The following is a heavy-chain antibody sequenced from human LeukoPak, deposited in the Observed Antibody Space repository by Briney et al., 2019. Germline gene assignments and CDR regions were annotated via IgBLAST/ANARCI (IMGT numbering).Heavy chain of an antibody. J-gene: IGHJ4*02. D-gene: IGHD3-9*01. Sequence: GGSLRLSCAASGFIFSSYAMGWVRRAPGKGLEWVSAISGSGDSTYYADSVKGRFTISRDNAKNSLYLQMNSLRDEDTAVYYCARDQGSGYFDWLSNTYFDYWGQGTLVTVSS. V-gene: IGHV3-23*01. CDR1: GFIFSSYA. CDR3: ARDQGSGYFDWLSNTYFDY. CDR2: ISGSGDST.